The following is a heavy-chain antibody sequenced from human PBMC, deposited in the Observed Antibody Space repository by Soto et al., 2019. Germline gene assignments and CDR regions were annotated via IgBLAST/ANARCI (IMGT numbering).Heavy chain of an antibody. CDR1: GGSISSYY. V-gene: IGHV4-4*07. Sequence: KTSETLSLTCTVSGGSISSYYWSWIRQPAGKGLEWIGRIYTSGSTNYNPSLKSRVTMSVYTSKNQFSLKLSSVTAADTAVYYCARDLGYCSSTSCYTLWDYWGQGTLVTVSS. J-gene: IGHJ4*02. CDR2: IYTSGST. D-gene: IGHD2-2*02. CDR3: ARDLGYCSSTSCYTLWDY.